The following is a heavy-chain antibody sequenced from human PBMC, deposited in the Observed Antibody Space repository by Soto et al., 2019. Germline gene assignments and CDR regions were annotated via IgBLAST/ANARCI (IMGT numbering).Heavy chain of an antibody. D-gene: IGHD3-22*01. J-gene: IGHJ3*02. Sequence: SLRVSWTASLFTFSSYARSWVRKTPWKGLECVSAISGSGGITYYADSVKGRFTISRDNSKNTLYLQMNSLRAEDTAVYYCAKDSGPYDTDAFDIWGQGTMVTVSS. CDR3: AKDSGPYDTDAFDI. CDR1: LFTFSSYA. V-gene: IGHV3-23*01. CDR2: ISGSGGIT.